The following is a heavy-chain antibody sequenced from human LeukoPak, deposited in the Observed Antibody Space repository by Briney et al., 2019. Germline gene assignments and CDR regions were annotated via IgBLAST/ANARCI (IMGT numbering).Heavy chain of an antibody. J-gene: IGHJ3*02. Sequence: GGSLRLSCAASGFTFSSYWMSWVRQAPGKGLEWVANIQQDGSEKYYVDSVKGRFTIPRDNAKNSLYLQMNSLRAEDTAVYYCARNHPAKADAFDIWGQGTMVTVSS. D-gene: IGHD2-2*01. V-gene: IGHV3-7*01. CDR2: IQQDGSEK. CDR1: GFTFSSYW. CDR3: ARNHPAKADAFDI.